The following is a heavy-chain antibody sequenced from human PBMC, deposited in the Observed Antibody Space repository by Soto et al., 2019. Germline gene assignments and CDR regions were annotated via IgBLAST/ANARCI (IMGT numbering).Heavy chain of an antibody. V-gene: IGHV1-18*04. D-gene: IGHD1-26*01. CDR2: ISAYNGNT. J-gene: IGHJ3*02. Sequence: ASVKVSCKASGYTFTSYGISWVRQAPGQGLEWMGWISAYNGNTNYAQKLQGRVTMTTDTSTSTAYVELRSLRSDDTAVYYCAREDLGSLGAFDIWGQGTMVTVSS. CDR3: AREDLGSLGAFDI. CDR1: GYTFTSYG.